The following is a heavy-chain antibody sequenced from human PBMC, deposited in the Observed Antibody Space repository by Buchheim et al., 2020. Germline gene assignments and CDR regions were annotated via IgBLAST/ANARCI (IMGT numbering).Heavy chain of an antibody. CDR2: INHSGGT. Sequence: QVQLQQWGAGLLKPSGTLSLTCAVYGGSFSGSYWSWIRQPPGKGLEWIGDINHSGGTNYKPSLKSRVTISVDKSKNQFSLKLSSMTAADTAVYYCARRGYNPFGFDYWGQGTL. V-gene: IGHV4-34*01. D-gene: IGHD5-24*01. J-gene: IGHJ4*02. CDR3: ARRGYNPFGFDY. CDR1: GGSFSGSY.